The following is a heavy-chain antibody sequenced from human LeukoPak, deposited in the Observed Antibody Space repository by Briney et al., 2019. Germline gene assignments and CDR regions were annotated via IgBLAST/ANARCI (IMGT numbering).Heavy chain of an antibody. CDR3: AKGLSTTAARQIDY. CDR2: ISAGGAST. CDR1: GFSFSNYA. D-gene: IGHD6-6*01. V-gene: IGHV3-23*01. Sequence: GGSLRLSCAASGFSFSNYALSWVRQAPGKGLEWVSAISAGGASTYYADSVKGRFTISRDNSKDTLYLQMNSLRAEDTAVYYCAKGLSTTAARQIDYWGQGTLVTVSS. J-gene: IGHJ4*02.